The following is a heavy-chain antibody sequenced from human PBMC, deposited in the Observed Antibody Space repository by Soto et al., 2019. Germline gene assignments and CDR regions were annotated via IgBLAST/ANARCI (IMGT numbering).Heavy chain of an antibody. CDR2: ISGSGGST. D-gene: IGHD4-17*01. CDR3: ATLDDEYGDYVPFDY. Sequence: EVQLLESGGGLVQPGGSLRLSCAASGSTFSSYAMSWVRQAPGKGLEWVSAISGSGGSTYYADSVKGRFTISRDNSKNTLYLQMNSLRAEDTAVYYCATLDDEYGDYVPFDYWGQGTLVTVSS. J-gene: IGHJ4*02. V-gene: IGHV3-23*01. CDR1: GSTFSSYA.